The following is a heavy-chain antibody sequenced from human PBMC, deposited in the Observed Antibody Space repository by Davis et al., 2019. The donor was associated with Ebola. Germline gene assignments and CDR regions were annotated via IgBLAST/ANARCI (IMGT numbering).Heavy chain of an antibody. CDR2: IIPILGIA. J-gene: IGHJ4*02. Sequence: SVKVSCKASGGTFSSYAISWVRQAPGQGLEWMGGIIPILGIANYAQKFQGRVTITADESTSTAYMELSSLRSEDTAVYYCARSSIAARPFDYWGQGTLVTVSS. V-gene: IGHV1-69*10. D-gene: IGHD6-6*01. CDR3: ARSSIAARPFDY. CDR1: GGTFSSYA.